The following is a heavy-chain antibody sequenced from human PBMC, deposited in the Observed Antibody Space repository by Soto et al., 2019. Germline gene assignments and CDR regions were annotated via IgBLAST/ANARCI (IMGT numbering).Heavy chain of an antibody. CDR1: GGSISGYY. CDR2: IYYSGTT. J-gene: IGHJ4*02. D-gene: IGHD3-10*01. Sequence: QVQLQESGPGLVRPSETLSLTCTVSGGSISGYYWSWIRQPPGKGLEWIGYIYYSGTTSYNPSLNGRVTIXXDXSXXPFALKMNSVTAADTAVYYCARESYYGSGATGVAYWGQGTLVTVSS. CDR3: ARESYYGSGATGVAY. V-gene: IGHV4-59*01.